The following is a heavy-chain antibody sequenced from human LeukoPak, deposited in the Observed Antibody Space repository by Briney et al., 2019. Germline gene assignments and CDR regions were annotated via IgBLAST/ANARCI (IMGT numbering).Heavy chain of an antibody. D-gene: IGHD2-15*01. J-gene: IGHJ4*02. CDR1: GFTFSNAW. CDR2: IKSKTDGGTR. CDR3: ATVSLVVVSATQGDF. Sequence: GGSLRLSCAASGFTFSNAWMTWVRQAPGKGLEWVGRIKSKTDGGTRGYAAPVKGRFSISRDDSKNTLYLQMDSLETDDTAVYFCATVSLVVVSATQGDFWGQGTLVTVSS. V-gene: IGHV3-15*01.